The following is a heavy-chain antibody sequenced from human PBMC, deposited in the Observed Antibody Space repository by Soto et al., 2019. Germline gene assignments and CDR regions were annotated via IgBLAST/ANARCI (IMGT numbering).Heavy chain of an antibody. V-gene: IGHV3-66*01. D-gene: IGHD3-3*01. Sequence: GGSLRLSCAASGFTVSSNYMSWVRQAPGKGLEWVSVIYSGGSTDYADSVKGRFTISRDNSKNTLYLQLSSLKVEDTAVYYCAKGGISGVVTTYFDYWGQGTLVTGSS. CDR1: GFTVSSNY. CDR2: IYSGGST. J-gene: IGHJ4*02. CDR3: AKGGISGVVTTYFDY.